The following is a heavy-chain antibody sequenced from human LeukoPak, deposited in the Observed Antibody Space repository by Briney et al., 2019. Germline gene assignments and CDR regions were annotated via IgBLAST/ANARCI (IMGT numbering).Heavy chain of an antibody. V-gene: IGHV4-59*01. J-gene: IGHJ4*02. CDR2: IYYSGST. CDR1: GGSISSYY. D-gene: IGHD3-10*01. CDR3: ARGVRAFYGSGSHYYFDY. Sequence: SETLSLTCTVSGGSISSYYWSWIWQPPGKGLEWIGYIYYSGSTNYNPSLKSRVTISVDTSKNQFSLKLSSVTAADTAVYYCARGVRAFYGSGSHYYFDYWGQGTLVTVSS.